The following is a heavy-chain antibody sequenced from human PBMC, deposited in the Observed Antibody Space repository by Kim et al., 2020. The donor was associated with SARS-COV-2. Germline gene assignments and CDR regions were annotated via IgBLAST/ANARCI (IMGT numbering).Heavy chain of an antibody. CDR1: GFTFSSYW. V-gene: IGHV3-74*01. J-gene: IGHJ6*02. CDR2: INSDGSST. CDR3: ARDPLYYYGSLDYYGMDV. D-gene: IGHD3-10*01. Sequence: GGSLILSCAASGFTFSSYWMHWVRQAPGKGLVWVSRINSDGSSTSYADSVKGRFTISRDNAKNTLYLQMNSLRAEDTAVYYCARDPLYYYGSLDYYGMDVWGQGTTVTVSS.